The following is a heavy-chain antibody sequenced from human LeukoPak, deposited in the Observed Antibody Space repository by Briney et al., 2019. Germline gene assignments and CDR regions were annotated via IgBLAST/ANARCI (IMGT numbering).Heavy chain of an antibody. CDR1: GFSFTTHW. D-gene: IGHD1-7*01. V-gene: IGHV3-7*01. CDR3: AKELELRIHYFDY. J-gene: IGHJ4*02. CDR2: IEADAKSE. Sequence: PGGSLRLSCAASGFSFTTHWMSWVRQAPGKGLEWVANIEADAKSEYYVDSVKGRFTISRDNAKNSLFLQMNNLRAEDTAVYYCAKELELRIHYFDYWGQGTLVTVSS.